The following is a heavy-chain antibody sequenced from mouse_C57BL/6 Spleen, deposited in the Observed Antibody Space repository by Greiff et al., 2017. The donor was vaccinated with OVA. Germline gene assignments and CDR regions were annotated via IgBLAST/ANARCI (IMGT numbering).Heavy chain of an antibody. CDR3: ARGDYDYYAMDY. CDR2: IYPGSGNT. D-gene: IGHD2-4*01. J-gene: IGHJ4*01. CDR1: GYSFTSYY. Sequence: VKLMESGPELVKPGASVKISCKASGYSFTSYYIHWVKQRPGQGLEWIGWIYPGSGNTKYNEKFKGKATLTADTSSSTAYMQLSSLTSEDSAVYDCARGDYDYYAMDYWGQGTSVTVSS. V-gene: IGHV1-66*01.